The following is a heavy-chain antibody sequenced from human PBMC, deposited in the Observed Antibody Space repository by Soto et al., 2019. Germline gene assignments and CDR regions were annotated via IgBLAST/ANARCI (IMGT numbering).Heavy chain of an antibody. J-gene: IGHJ4*02. D-gene: IGHD3-22*01. CDR2: ISYSGST. CDR3: ARESGYYDSSGYSYFNY. Sequence: QVPLQESGPGLVKPSQTLSLTCTVSGGSISSGDYYWTWIRQPPGKGLEWIGYISYSGSTYYNPSLQSRVTLSVDTSKKKFSLKLSSVTAADTAVYYCARESGYYDSSGYSYFNYWGQGTLVTVSS. V-gene: IGHV4-30-4*01. CDR1: GGSISSGDYY.